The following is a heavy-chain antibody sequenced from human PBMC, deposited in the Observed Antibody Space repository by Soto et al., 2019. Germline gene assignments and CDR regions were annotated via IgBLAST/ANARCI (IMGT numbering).Heavy chain of an antibody. Sequence: PSETLSLTCTVSGGSISSYYWSWIRQPPGKGLEWIGYIYYSGSTNYNPSLKSRVTISVDTSKNQFSLKLSSVTAADTAVYYCARSESIVAGMDVWGQGTTVTVSS. CDR1: GGSISSYY. V-gene: IGHV4-59*12. J-gene: IGHJ6*02. CDR3: ARSESIVAGMDV. CDR2: IYYSGST. D-gene: IGHD2-15*01.